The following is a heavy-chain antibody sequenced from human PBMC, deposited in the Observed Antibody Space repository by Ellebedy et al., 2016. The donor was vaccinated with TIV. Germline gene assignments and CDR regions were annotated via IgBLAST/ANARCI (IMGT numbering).Heavy chain of an antibody. CDR3: VKGHIYLSSFDQ. J-gene: IGHJ4*02. D-gene: IGHD5/OR15-5a*01. CDR2: ISYDGSNK. Sequence: GESLKISCAASGFPFDSYVMNWVRQAPGKGLEWVALISYDGSNKYYADAVKGRFTISRDNSKNTVYLQMSSLRVEDTTVFYCVKGHIYLSSFDQWGQGTLVTVSS. CDR1: GFPFDSYV. V-gene: IGHV3-30*04.